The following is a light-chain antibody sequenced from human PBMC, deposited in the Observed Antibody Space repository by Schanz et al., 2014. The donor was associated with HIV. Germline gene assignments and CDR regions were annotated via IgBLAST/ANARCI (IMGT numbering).Light chain of an antibody. Sequence: QSVLTQPASVSGSPGQSITISCTGTSSDVGSYNLVSWYQQHPGKAPKLMIYEGSKRPSGVSNRFSGSKSGNTASLTISGLQAEDEADYYCSSYTVINTVVFGGGTKLTVL. J-gene: IGLJ2*01. V-gene: IGLV2-14*02. CDR2: EGS. CDR3: SSYTVINTVV. CDR1: SSDVGSYNL.